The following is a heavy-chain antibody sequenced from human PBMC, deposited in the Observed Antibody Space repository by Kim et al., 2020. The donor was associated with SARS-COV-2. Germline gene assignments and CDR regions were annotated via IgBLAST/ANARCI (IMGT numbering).Heavy chain of an antibody. D-gene: IGHD2-21*02. CDR1: GGSISSYY. CDR2: IYYSGST. CDR3: ARQGALVVTAKPHDAFDI. J-gene: IGHJ3*02. Sequence: SETLSLTCTVSGGSISSYYWSWIRQPPGKGLEWIGYIYYSGSTNYNPSLKSRVTISVDTSKNQFSLKLSSVTAADTAVYYCARQGALVVTAKPHDAFDIWGQGTMVTVSS. V-gene: IGHV4-59*08.